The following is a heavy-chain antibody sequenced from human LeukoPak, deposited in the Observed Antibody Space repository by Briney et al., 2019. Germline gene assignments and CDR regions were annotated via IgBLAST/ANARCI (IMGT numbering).Heavy chain of an antibody. Sequence: PGGSLRLSCAASGFTFSSYAMSWVRQAPGKGLEWVSAISGGSADYAHSVKGRFSISIDNSKNTLYLQMNSLRAEDTAVYYCAKDRSSRYDFWSGSFSHYYYYYMDVWGKGTTVTVSS. CDR2: ISGGSA. CDR1: GFTFSSYA. CDR3: AKDRSSRYDFWSGSFSHYYYYYMDV. V-gene: IGHV3-23*01. J-gene: IGHJ6*03. D-gene: IGHD3-3*01.